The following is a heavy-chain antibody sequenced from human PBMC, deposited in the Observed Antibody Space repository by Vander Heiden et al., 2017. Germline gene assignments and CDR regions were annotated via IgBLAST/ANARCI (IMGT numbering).Heavy chain of an antibody. Sequence: QVQLVQSGAEVKKPGSSVKASCKASAGTFSSYPISWVRQAPGQGLEWMGGIIPILGIANYAQKFQGRVTITADKSTSTAYMELSSLRSEDTAVYYCARGALGYCSGGSCYSIDYYYYGMDVWGQGTTVTASS. J-gene: IGHJ6*02. CDR2: IIPILGIA. V-gene: IGHV1-69*10. CDR1: AGTFSSYP. CDR3: ARGALGYCSGGSCYSIDYYYYGMDV. D-gene: IGHD2-15*01.